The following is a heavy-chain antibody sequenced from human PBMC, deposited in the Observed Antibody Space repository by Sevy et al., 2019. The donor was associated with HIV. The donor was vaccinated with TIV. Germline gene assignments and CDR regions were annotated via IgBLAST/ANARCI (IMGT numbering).Heavy chain of an antibody. J-gene: IGHJ4*02. D-gene: IGHD3-16*01. Sequence: SETQSLTCTVSGGSVSSGSYYWSWIRQPPGKGLEWIGYIYYSGSTNYNPSLKSRVTISVDTSKNQFSLKLSSVTAADTAVYYCASTRGRWLQLDYWGQGTLVTVSS. CDR1: GGSVSSGSYY. V-gene: IGHV4-61*01. CDR2: IYYSGST. CDR3: ASTRGRWLQLDY.